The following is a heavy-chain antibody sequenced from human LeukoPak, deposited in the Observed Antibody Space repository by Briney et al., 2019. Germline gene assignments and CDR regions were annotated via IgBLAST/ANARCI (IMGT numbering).Heavy chain of an antibody. CDR3: ATYSSLNRREFQY. J-gene: IGHJ1*01. D-gene: IGHD3-22*01. V-gene: IGHV3-7*01. CDR2: IKTDGSEK. Sequence: GGSLRLSCEGSGFTFSNYWMGRVRQAPGKGLQWVANIKTDGSEKYYVDSVKGRFTISRDNAKNSLYLQMNSLRAEDTAVYYCATYSSLNRREFQYWGQGTLLTVSS. CDR1: GFTFSNYW.